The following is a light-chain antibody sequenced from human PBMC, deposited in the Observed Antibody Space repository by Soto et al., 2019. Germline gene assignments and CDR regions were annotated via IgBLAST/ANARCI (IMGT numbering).Light chain of an antibody. CDR1: QSVSSSY. Sequence: EIVLTQSPGTLSLYPGQRATLSCRASQSVSSSYLAWYQQKPGQAPRLLIYGASSRAAGITDRFSGSGSGTDFSLTINRLEPEDFAVYYCQQYDTSPWTFGQGTKVEIK. J-gene: IGKJ1*01. CDR3: QQYDTSPWT. CDR2: GAS. V-gene: IGKV3-20*01.